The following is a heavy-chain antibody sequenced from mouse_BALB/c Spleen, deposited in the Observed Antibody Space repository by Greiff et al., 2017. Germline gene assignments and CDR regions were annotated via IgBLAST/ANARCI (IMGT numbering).Heavy chain of an antibody. Sequence: EVKLMESGPGLVKPSQSLSLTCTVTGYSITSDYAWNWIRQFPGNKLEWMGYISYSGSTSYNPSLKSRISITRDTSKNQFFLQLNSVTTEDTATYYCARDDYEDWFAYWGQGTLVTVSA. CDR1: GYSITSDYA. CDR3: ARDDYEDWFAY. J-gene: IGHJ3*01. V-gene: IGHV3-2*02. CDR2: ISYSGST. D-gene: IGHD2-4*01.